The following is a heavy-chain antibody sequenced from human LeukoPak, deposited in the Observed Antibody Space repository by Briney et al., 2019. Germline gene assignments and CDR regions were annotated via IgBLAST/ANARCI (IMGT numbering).Heavy chain of an antibody. J-gene: IGHJ4*02. V-gene: IGHV3-23*01. D-gene: IGHD5-18*01. CDR2: ISGSGGST. CDR1: GFTFSSYA. CDR3: AKDRELWYYYFDY. Sequence: PGGSLRLSCAASGFTFSSYAMSWVRQAPGKGLEWVSAISGSGGSTYYADSVKGRFTISRDNSKNTLYLQMNSLSAEDTAVYYCAKDRELWYYYFDYWGQGTLVTVSS.